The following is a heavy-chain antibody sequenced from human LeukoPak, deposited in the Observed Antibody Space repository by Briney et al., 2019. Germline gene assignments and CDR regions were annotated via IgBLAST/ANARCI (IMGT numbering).Heavy chain of an antibody. Sequence: ASVKVSCKASGYTFTSYDINWVRQATGQGLEWMGWMNPNSGNTGYAQKFQGRVTMTRNTSISTAYMELSSLRSEDTAVYNCARGNDILTGSDYWGQGTLVTVSS. D-gene: IGHD3-9*01. CDR1: GYTFTSYD. V-gene: IGHV1-8*02. CDR3: ARGNDILTGSDY. CDR2: MNPNSGNT. J-gene: IGHJ4*02.